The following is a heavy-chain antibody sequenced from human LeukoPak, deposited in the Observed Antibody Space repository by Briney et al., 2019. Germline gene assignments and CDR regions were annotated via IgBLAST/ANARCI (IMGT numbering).Heavy chain of an antibody. V-gene: IGHV3-21*04. CDR3: AANPLYCSGGSCYWFDP. CDR2: ISSSSSYI. CDR1: GFTFSSYS. J-gene: IGHJ5*02. D-gene: IGHD2-15*01. Sequence: GGSLRLSCAASGFTFSSYSMNWVRQAPGKGLEWVSSISSSSSYIYYADSVKGRFTISRDNAKNSLYLQMNSLRAEDTALYYCAANPLYCSGGSCYWFDPWGQGTLVTVSS.